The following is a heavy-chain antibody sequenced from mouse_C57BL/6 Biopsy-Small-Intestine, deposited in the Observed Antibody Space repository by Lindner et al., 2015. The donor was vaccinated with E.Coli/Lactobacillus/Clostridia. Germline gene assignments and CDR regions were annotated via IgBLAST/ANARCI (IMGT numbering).Heavy chain of an antibody. V-gene: IGHV1-47*01. CDR1: GYTFTTYP. D-gene: IGHD2-5*01. CDR3: ARGSNYDYAMDY. CDR2: FHPYNDDT. Sequence: VQLQESGAELVKPGASVKMSCKASGYTFTTYPIEWMKQNHGKSLEWIGNFHPYNDDTALNEKFKGKATLTVEKSSNTVNLELSRLTSDDSAVYYCARGSNYDYAMDYWGQGTSVTVSS. J-gene: IGHJ4*01.